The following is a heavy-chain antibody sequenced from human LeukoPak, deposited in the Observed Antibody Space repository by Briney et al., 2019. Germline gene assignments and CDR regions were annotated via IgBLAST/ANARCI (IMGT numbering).Heavy chain of an antibody. Sequence: ASVKVSCKASGYTFTSYSINWVRQATGQGLEWMGWLSPNSGKTGYAQEFQGRVTITRNTSISTAYMELSSLRSEDTAVYYCARLNPGVLLWFGDLFRTDYYYYMDVWGKGTTVTVSS. CDR1: GYTFTSYS. CDR3: ARLNPGVLLWFGDLFRTDYYYYMDV. J-gene: IGHJ6*03. CDR2: LSPNSGKT. D-gene: IGHD3-10*01. V-gene: IGHV1-8*03.